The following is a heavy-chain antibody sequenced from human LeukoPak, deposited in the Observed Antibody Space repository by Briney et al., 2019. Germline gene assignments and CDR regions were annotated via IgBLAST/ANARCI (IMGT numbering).Heavy chain of an antibody. J-gene: IGHJ5*02. D-gene: IGHD2-2*02. Sequence: GESPKISCKGSGYSFTSYWIGRVRQMPGKGLEWMGIIYPGDSDTRYSPSFQGQVTISADKSISTAYLQWSSLKASDTAMYYCARQGLGYCSSTSCYTPKHNWFDPWGQGTLVTVSS. CDR3: ARQGLGYCSSTSCYTPKHNWFDP. CDR2: IYPGDSDT. V-gene: IGHV5-51*01. CDR1: GYSFTSYW.